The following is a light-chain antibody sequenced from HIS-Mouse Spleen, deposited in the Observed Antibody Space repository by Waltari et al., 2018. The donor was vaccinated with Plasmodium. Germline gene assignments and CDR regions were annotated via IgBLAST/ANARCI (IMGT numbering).Light chain of an antibody. CDR1: SRAVGSYNF. Sequence: QSALTQPASVSGSPGQSITIPCTGTSRAVGSYNFVSWYQQHPGKAPKLMIYEGSTRPSGVSNRFSGSKSGNTASLTISGLQAEDEADYYCCSYAGRSTFVVFGGGTKLTVL. CDR3: CSYAGRSTFVV. CDR2: EGS. V-gene: IGLV2-23*03. J-gene: IGLJ2*01.